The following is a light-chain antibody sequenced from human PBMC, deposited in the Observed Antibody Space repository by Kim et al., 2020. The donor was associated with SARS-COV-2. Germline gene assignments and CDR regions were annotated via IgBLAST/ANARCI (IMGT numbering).Light chain of an antibody. V-gene: IGLV1-51*01. Sequence: GQKVTISCSGSSSNIGNKYVSWYQQRPGTAPKLLIYDNNKRPSGIPDRFSGSKSGTSATLGITGLQTGDEADYYCGTWDSSLSAWVFGGGTQLTVL. CDR3: GTWDSSLSAWV. J-gene: IGLJ3*02. CDR2: DNN. CDR1: SSNIGNKY.